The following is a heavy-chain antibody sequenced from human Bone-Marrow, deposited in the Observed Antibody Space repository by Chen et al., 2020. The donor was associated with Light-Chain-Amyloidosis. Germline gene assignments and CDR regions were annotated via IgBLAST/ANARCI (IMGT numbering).Heavy chain of an antibody. V-gene: IGHV1-2*02. J-gene: IGHJ4*02. CDR1: GYSLSGYY. D-gene: IGHD1-7*01. Sequence: QVQLVQSGAEVRKPGASVKVTCKASGYSLSGYYIHWVRQAPGQGPEWMGRINPDSGGTNYAQKFQGRVTMTRDTSVSTADMELKRLTSDDTAVFYCARLSSGNYHRGEEWGQGTLVTVSS. CDR2: INPDSGGT. CDR3: ARLSSGNYHRGEE.